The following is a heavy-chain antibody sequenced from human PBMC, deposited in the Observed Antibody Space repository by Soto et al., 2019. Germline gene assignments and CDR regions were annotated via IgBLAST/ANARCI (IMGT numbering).Heavy chain of an antibody. D-gene: IGHD4-17*01. CDR1: GLTFRTSG. CDR3: ANHGGFDI. Sequence: EVQLLESGGGLVQPGGSLRLSCAASGLTFRTSGMSWFRQAPGKGLEWVSSISGSGDYTNYADSVKGRFTISRDNSKNTLYLQINSLTAEDTAVYYCANHGGFDIWGQGTMVAVSS. CDR2: ISGSGDYT. V-gene: IGHV3-23*01. J-gene: IGHJ3*02.